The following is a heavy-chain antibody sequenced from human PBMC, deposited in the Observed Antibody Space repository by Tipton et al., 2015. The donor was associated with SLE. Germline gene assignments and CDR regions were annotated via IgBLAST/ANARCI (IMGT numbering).Heavy chain of an antibody. CDR1: GGSFSGYY. D-gene: IGHD2-2*01. CDR3: ARRCQYQLLR. Sequence: LRLSCAVYGGSFSGYYWSWIRQPPGKGLEWIGELNHSGSTNYNPSLKSRVTISVDTSKNQFSLKLSSVTAADTAVYYCARRCQYQLLRWGQGTLVTVSS. CDR2: LNHSGST. J-gene: IGHJ4*02. V-gene: IGHV4-34*01.